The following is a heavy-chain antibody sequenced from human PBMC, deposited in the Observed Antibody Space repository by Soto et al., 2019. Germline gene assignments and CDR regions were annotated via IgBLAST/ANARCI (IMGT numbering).Heavy chain of an antibody. D-gene: IGHD2-21*02. CDR1: GYSFTSYW. CDR3: ARLNCGGDCYDNYYYGMDV. CDR2: IYPGDSDT. V-gene: IGHV5-51*01. J-gene: IGHJ6*02. Sequence: PGDSLKISCKSSGYSFTSYWIGWVRQMPGKGLDWMGIIYPGDSDTRYSPSFQGQVTISADKSISTAYLQWSSLKASDTAMYYCARLNCGGDCYDNYYYGMDVWGQGTTVTVSS.